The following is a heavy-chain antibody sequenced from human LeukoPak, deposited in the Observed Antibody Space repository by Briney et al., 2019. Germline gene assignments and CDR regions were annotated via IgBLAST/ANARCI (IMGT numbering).Heavy chain of an antibody. D-gene: IGHD6-13*01. CDR2: INPNSGGT. Sequence: GASVKVSCKASGYTFTAYYMHWVRQAPGQGLEWMGWINPNSGGTNYAQKFQDRVTMTRDTSINTAYMELSGLRSDDTAVYYCARDHRLGAPGTRTNHFDHWGQGTLVTVSS. CDR3: ARDHRLGAPGTRTNHFDH. J-gene: IGHJ4*02. CDR1: GYTFTAYY. V-gene: IGHV1-2*02.